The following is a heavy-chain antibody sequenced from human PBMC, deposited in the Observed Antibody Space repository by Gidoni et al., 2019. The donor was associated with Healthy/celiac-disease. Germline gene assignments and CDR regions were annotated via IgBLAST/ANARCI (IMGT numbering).Heavy chain of an antibody. CDR2: IIPIFGTE. Sequence: QVQLVQSGAEVKKPGSSVKVSCKASGGTFSSYAISWVRQAPGQGLERMGGIIPIFGTENYAQKFQGRVTITADESTSTAYMELSSLRSEDTAVYYCARERGSRGPLYYFDYWGQGTLVTVSS. CDR3: ARERGSRGPLYYFDY. CDR1: GGTFSSYA. D-gene: IGHD3-10*01. V-gene: IGHV1-69*01. J-gene: IGHJ4*02.